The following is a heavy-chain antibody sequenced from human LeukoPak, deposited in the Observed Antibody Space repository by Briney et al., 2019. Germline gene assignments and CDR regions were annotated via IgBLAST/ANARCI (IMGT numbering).Heavy chain of an antibody. CDR1: GLTFNNAW. J-gene: IGHJ3*02. CDR3: ATDPGEWEPI. V-gene: IGHV3-15*01. Sequence: GGSLRLSCATSGLTFNNAWMSWFRQAPGKGLEWVCRIKSKTDGETSDYAAPVQGRFTISRDDSKNTLYLQMNSLKIEDTAVYYCATDPGEWEPIWGQGTMVIVSS. D-gene: IGHD1-26*01. CDR2: IKSKTDGETS.